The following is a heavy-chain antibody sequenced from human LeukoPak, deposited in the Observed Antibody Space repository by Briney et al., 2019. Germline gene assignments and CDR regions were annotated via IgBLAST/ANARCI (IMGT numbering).Heavy chain of an antibody. CDR2: INPDSGGT. V-gene: IGHV1-2*02. J-gene: IGHJ5*02. Sequence: ASVKASCKASGYTFTDYYIHWVRQAPGQGLEWMGWINPDSGGTNYAQKFQGRVTMTRDTSISTAYMELSRLRSDDTAVYYCARDLARLAAAGHLNWFDPWGQGTLVTVSS. CDR3: ARDLARLAAAGHLNWFDP. D-gene: IGHD6-13*01. CDR1: GYTFTDYY.